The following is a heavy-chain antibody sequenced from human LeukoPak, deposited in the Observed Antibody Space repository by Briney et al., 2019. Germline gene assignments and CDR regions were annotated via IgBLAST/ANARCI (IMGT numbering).Heavy chain of an antibody. J-gene: IGHJ4*02. CDR2: ISYDGSNK. Sequence: GGSLRLSCAASGLTFSSYAMHWVRQAPGKGLEWVAVISYDGSNKYYADSVKGRFTISRDNSKNTLYLQMNSLRAEDTAVYYCARDPYSSSSHFDYWGQGTLVTVSS. CDR1: GLTFSSYA. V-gene: IGHV3-30*01. D-gene: IGHD6-6*01. CDR3: ARDPYSSSSHFDY.